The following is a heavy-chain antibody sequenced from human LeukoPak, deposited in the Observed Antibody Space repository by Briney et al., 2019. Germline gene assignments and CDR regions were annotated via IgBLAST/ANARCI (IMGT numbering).Heavy chain of an antibody. CDR1: GGSIRSYY. D-gene: IGHD3-16*01. CDR3: ARRGKGGKVDY. CDR2: IYYSGST. J-gene: IGHJ4*02. Sequence: PTETLSLTCTVSGGSIRSYYWSWIRQPPGKGLEWIAYIYYSGSTNYNPSLKSRVTISVDTSKNQFSLKLSSVTAADTAVYYCARRGKGGKVDYWGQGTLVTVSS. V-gene: IGHV4-59*01.